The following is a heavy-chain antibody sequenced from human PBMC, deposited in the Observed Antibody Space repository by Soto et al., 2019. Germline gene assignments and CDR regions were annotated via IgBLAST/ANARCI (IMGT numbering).Heavy chain of an antibody. J-gene: IGHJ6*02. Sequence: SETLSLTCAVSGGSISSSNWWSWVRQPPGKGLEWIGEIYHSGSTNYNPSLKSRVTISVDKSKNQFSLKLSSVTAADTAVYYCARDRGYCSSTSCYAYYYYGMHVWGQGTTVTVSS. CDR1: GGSISSSNW. CDR2: IYHSGST. D-gene: IGHD2-2*01. CDR3: ARDRGYCSSTSCYAYYYYGMHV. V-gene: IGHV4-4*02.